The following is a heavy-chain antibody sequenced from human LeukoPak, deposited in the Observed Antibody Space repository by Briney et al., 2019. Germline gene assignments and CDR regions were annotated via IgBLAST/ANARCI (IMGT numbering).Heavy chain of an antibody. J-gene: IGHJ6*02. V-gene: IGHV6-1*01. CDR1: GDSVSSNSAA. D-gene: IGHD6-13*01. CDR2: TYYRSKWYN. CDR3: ARRAAIAAAPRYYGMDV. Sequence: SQTLSLTCAISGDSVSSNSAAWNWLRQSPSRGLEWLGRTYYRSKWYNDYAVSVKSRITINPDTSKNQFSLQLNSVTPEDTAVYYCARRAAIAAAPRYYGMDVWGQGTTVTVSS.